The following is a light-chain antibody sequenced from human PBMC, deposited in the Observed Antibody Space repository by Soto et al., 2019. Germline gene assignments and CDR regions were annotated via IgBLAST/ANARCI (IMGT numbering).Light chain of an antibody. Sequence: QSALTQPASVSGSPGQSITISCTGTSSDVGSYNLVSWYQQHPGKAPKLMIYEGSKRPSGVSNRFSGSKSGNTASLTISGLQAEDEADYYCCSYVSSSTVLFGGGTQLTVL. CDR1: SSDVGSYNL. V-gene: IGLV2-23*01. J-gene: IGLJ2*01. CDR3: CSYVSSSTVL. CDR2: EGS.